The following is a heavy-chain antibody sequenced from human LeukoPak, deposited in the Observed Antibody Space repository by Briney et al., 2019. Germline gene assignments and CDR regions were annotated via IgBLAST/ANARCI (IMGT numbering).Heavy chain of an antibody. CDR1: GFPFNAYW. CDR2: IRQDGDTK. D-gene: IGHD6-13*01. CDR3: ARSLPYGTTWYGRSDF. J-gene: IGHJ4*02. Sequence: GGSLRLSCAASGFPFNAYWMTWARQAPGKGLEWVANIRQDGDTKYYVDSVKGRFTISRDNAMNSLYLQMNSLRAEDTAIYYCARSLPYGTTWYGRSDFWGQGTLVTVSS. V-gene: IGHV3-7*03.